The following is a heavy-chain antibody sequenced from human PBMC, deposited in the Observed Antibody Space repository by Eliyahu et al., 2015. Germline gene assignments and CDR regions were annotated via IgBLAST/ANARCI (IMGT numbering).Heavy chain of an antibody. J-gene: IGHJ4*02. CDR2: ISGSGGTT. CDR1: GFXFXSYA. V-gene: IGHV3-23*01. Sequence: EVQLLESGGGLVQPGGSLRLXCAASGFXFXSYAMXWVRQAPGKGLEWVSAISGSGGTTYYADSVKGRFTTSRDNSKNTLYLQMNSLRVEDTAVYYCAKYSPGTYYTGSDYRGQGTLVTVSS. D-gene: IGHD1-26*01. CDR3: AKYSPGTYYTGSDY.